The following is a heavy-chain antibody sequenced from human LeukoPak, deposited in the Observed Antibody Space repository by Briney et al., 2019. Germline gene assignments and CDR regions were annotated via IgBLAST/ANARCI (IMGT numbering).Heavy chain of an antibody. J-gene: IGHJ6*03. Sequence: PGGSLRLSCAASGFTFSSYGMHWVRQAPGKGLEWVAFIRYDGSNKYYADSVKGRFTISRDNSKNTLYLQMNSLRAEDTAVYYCAKGEADRPYYYYMDVWGKGTTVTVSS. CDR2: IRYDGSNK. V-gene: IGHV3-30*02. CDR3: AKGEADRPYYYYMDV. D-gene: IGHD1-26*01. CDR1: GFTFSSYG.